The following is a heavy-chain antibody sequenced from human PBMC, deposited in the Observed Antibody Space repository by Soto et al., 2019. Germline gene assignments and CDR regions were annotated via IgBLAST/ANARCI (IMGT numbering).Heavy chain of an antibody. CDR2: IIPIFGTA. J-gene: IGHJ6*02. D-gene: IGHD3-3*01. CDR1: GGTFSSYA. Sequence: SVKVSCKASGGTFSSYAIRWVRQAPGQGLEWMGGIIPIFGTANYAQKFQGRVTITADESTSTAYMELSSLRSEDTAVYYCARTPPDFWSGYYKGEDYYYGMDVWGQGTTVTVSS. V-gene: IGHV1-69*13. CDR3: ARTPPDFWSGYYKGEDYYYGMDV.